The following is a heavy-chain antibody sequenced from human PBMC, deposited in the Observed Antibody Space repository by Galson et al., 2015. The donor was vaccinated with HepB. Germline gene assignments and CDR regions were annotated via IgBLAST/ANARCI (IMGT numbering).Heavy chain of an antibody. CDR1: GGTFPNSQ. CDR3: ARDAAGGDYDVEDFSPYFDS. CDR2: IVPMFGTT. Sequence: SVKVSCKVSGGTFPNSQIDWVRQAPGQGLEWMGVIVPMFGTTNYAQKFLGRVTITADGSSTTVHMELNSLKFEDTAVYFCARDAAGGDYDVEDFSPYFDSWGQGTLVTVSS. D-gene: IGHD4-17*01. V-gene: IGHV1-69*13. J-gene: IGHJ4*02.